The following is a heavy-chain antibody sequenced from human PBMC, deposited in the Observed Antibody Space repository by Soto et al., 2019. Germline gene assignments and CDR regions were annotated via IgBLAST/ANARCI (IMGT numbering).Heavy chain of an antibody. D-gene: IGHD5-12*01. V-gene: IGHV3-74*01. CDR1: GFSFRDYW. Sequence: EVQLVESWGGLVQPGGSLRLSCAASGFSFRDYWMHWVRQAPGKGLVGVSHINGDGTNTWYADSVKGRFTISRDNAKNTLYLQMNSLRAEDTAIYYCARDPEMATIPEDYWGQGTLVTVSS. CDR3: ARDPEMATIPEDY. J-gene: IGHJ4*02. CDR2: INGDGTNT.